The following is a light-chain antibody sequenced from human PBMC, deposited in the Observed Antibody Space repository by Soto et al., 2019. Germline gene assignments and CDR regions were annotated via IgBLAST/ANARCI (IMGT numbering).Light chain of an antibody. V-gene: IGLV2-14*01. J-gene: IGLJ2*01. CDR3: SSYTSSSAVV. Sequence: SVLTQPASVSGSPGQSITISCTGTSSDAGGYNYVSWYQQHPGKAPKLMIYDVSNRPSGVSNRFSGSKSGNTASLTISGLQAEDEADYYCSSYTSSSAVVFGGGTKVT. CDR2: DVS. CDR1: SSDAGGYNY.